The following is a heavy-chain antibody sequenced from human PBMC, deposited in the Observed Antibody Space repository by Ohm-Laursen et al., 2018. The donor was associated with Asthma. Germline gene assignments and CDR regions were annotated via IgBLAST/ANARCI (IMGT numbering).Heavy chain of an antibody. V-gene: IGHV3-23*01. Sequence: GSLRLSCTASGYTFSRYSIHWVRQAPGKGLEWVSAISGSGGSTYYADSVKGRFTISRDNSKNTLYLQMNSPRAEDTAVYYCAKSRVYSNYPLDYWGQGTLVTVSS. CDR1: GYTFSRYS. CDR2: ISGSGGST. CDR3: AKSRVYSNYPLDY. J-gene: IGHJ4*02. D-gene: IGHD4-11*01.